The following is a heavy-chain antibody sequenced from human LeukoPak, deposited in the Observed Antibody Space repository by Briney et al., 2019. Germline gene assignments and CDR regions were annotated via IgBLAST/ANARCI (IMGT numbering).Heavy chain of an antibody. CDR2: IIPILGIA. CDR1: GGTFSSYA. J-gene: IGHJ5*02. Sequence: GASVKVSCKASGGTFSSYAISWVRQAPGQGLEWMGRIIPILGIANYAQKFQGRVTITADKSTSTAYMELRSLRSDDTAVYYCARGYYDFWSGYWSVWFDPWGQGTLVTVSS. CDR3: ARGYYDFWSGYWSVWFDP. V-gene: IGHV1-69*04. D-gene: IGHD3-3*01.